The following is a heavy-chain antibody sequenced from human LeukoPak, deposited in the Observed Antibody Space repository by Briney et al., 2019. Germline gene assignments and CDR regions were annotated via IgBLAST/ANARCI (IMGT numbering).Heavy chain of an antibody. CDR1: GGTFSSYA. V-gene: IGHV1-69*04. D-gene: IGHD1-26*01. Sequence: GASVKVSCKASGGTFSSYAISWVRQAPGQGLEWMGRIIPILGIANYAQKFQGRVTITADKSTSTAYMELSSLRSEDTAIYYCARDKSGSYFWGDYWGQGTLVIVSS. CDR3: ARDKSGSYFWGDY. J-gene: IGHJ4*02. CDR2: IIPILGIA.